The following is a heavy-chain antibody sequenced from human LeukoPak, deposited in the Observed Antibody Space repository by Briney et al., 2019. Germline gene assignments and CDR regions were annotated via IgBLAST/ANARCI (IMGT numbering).Heavy chain of an antibody. Sequence: SQTLSLTCTVSGGSISSYYWSWIRQPPGKGLEWVGYIYYSGSTNYNPSLKSRVTISVDTSKNQFSLKLSSVTAADTAVYYCARLGSSVAEDYWGQGTLVTVSS. J-gene: IGHJ4*02. V-gene: IGHV4-59*01. D-gene: IGHD6-19*01. CDR2: IYYSGST. CDR3: ARLGSSVAEDY. CDR1: GGSISSYY.